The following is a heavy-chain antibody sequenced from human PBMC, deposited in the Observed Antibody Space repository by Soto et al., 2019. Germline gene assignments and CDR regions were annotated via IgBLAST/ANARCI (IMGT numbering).Heavy chain of an antibody. CDR3: AREAPYCTSATCPKFYDMDV. Sequence: QVQLVQSGAEVKKPGSSVKVSCKASGGTFGSYAITWVRRAPGQGLEWLGGIIPILNSQAYAQKFQARVVITADEITNTAYMELNSLRFDDTAVYYCAREAPYCTSATCPKFYDMDVWGQGTTVTVAS. J-gene: IGHJ6*02. D-gene: IGHD2-2*01. V-gene: IGHV1-69*01. CDR2: IIPILNSQ. CDR1: GGTFGSYA.